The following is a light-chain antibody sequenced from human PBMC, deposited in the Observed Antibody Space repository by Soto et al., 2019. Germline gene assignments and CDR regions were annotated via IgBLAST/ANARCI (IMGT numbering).Light chain of an antibody. Sequence: EIVLTHSPATLSFSPVEIATLSFRASQSLSSYLAWYQQKPGQAPRLLIYGASTRATGIPARFSGSGSGTEFTLTISSLQSEDFAVYYCQQYNNWPPWKFGQGTKVDIK. CDR1: QSLSSY. J-gene: IGKJ1*01. CDR2: GAS. V-gene: IGKV3-15*01. CDR3: QQYNNWPPWK.